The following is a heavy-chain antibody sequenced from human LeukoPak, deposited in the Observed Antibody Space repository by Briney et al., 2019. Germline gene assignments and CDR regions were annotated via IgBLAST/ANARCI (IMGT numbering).Heavy chain of an antibody. CDR1: GGSISSSSYY. J-gene: IGHJ3*02. V-gene: IGHV4-39*01. CDR2: IYYTGST. CDR3: ARSIASVGSKHAFDI. D-gene: IGHD6-13*01. Sequence: PSETLSLTCTVSGGSISSSSYYWGWIRQPPGKGLEWIGSIYYTGSTYYNPSLKSRVTISVDTSKNQFSLKLSSVTAADTAVYYCARSIASVGSKHAFDIWGQGTVVTVSS.